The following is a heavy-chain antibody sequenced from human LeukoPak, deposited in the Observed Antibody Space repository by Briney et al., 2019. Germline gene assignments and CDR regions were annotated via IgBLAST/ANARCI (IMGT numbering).Heavy chain of an antibody. CDR1: GGSISSYY. J-gene: IGHJ6*03. Sequence: PSETLSLTCTVSGGSISSYYWGWIRQPPGKGLKWIGTIYYSGSTYYNPSLKSRVTISVDTSKNQFSLKLSSVTAADTAVYYCASGGTTEYYYYMDVWGKGTTVTVSS. CDR3: ASGGTTEYYYYMDV. D-gene: IGHD1/OR15-1a*01. CDR2: IYYSGST. V-gene: IGHV4-39*01.